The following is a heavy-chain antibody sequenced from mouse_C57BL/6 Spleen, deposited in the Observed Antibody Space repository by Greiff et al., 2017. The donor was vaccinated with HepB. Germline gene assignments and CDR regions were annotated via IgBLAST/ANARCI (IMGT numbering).Heavy chain of an antibody. CDR2: IHPNSGST. J-gene: IGHJ4*01. CDR3: APTTGFYAMDY. CDR1: GYTFTSYW. V-gene: IGHV1-64*01. D-gene: IGHD2-13*01. Sequence: QVQLQQPGAELVKPGASVKLSCKASGYTFTSYWMHWVKQRPGQGLEWIGMIHPNSGSTNYNEKFKSKATLTVDKSSSTAYMQLSSLTSEDSAVYYCAPTTGFYAMDYWGQGTSVTVSS.